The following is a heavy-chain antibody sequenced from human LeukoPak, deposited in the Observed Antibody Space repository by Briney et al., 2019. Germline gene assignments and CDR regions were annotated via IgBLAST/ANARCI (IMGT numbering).Heavy chain of an antibody. CDR1: GFTFSSYA. CDR3: ANPHYSSGRFALSHFGDP. Sequence: TGGSLRLSCAASGFTFSSYAMSWVRQAPGKGLEWVSAISGSGGSTYYADSVKGRFTISRDNSKNTLYLQMNSLRAEDTAVYYCANPHYSSGRFALSHFGDPWGQGTLVTVSS. V-gene: IGHV3-23*01. J-gene: IGHJ5*02. D-gene: IGHD6-19*01. CDR2: ISGSGGST.